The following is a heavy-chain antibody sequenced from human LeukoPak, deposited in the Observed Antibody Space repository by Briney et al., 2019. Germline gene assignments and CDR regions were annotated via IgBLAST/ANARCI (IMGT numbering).Heavy chain of an antibody. J-gene: IGHJ5*02. Sequence: GGSLRPSCAASGFTFSSYWMSWVRQAPGKGLEWVANIKQDGSEKYYVDSVKGRFTISRDNAKNSLYLQMNSLRAEDTAVYYCARDWGYCSSTSCHNWFDPWGQGTLVTVSS. D-gene: IGHD2-2*01. CDR1: GFTFSSYW. CDR2: IKQDGSEK. V-gene: IGHV3-7*01. CDR3: ARDWGYCSSTSCHNWFDP.